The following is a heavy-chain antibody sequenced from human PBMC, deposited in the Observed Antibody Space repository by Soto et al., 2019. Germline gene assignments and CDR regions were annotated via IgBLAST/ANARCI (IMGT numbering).Heavy chain of an antibody. V-gene: IGHV3-33*01. Sequence: QVQLVESGGGVVQPGRSLRLSCAASGFRFRSYGMHWVRQAPGKGLEWVAFIWHDESNKYYADSVRGRFTISRDNSKNMLYLELNSLRAEDTAVYYCARNDYGTEGCDFWGQGTLVTVSS. D-gene: IGHD4-17*01. CDR2: IWHDESNK. J-gene: IGHJ4*02. CDR1: GFRFRSYG. CDR3: ARNDYGTEGCDF.